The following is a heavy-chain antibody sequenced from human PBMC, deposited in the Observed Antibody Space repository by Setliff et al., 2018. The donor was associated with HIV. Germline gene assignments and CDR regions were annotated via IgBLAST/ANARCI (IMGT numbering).Heavy chain of an antibody. D-gene: IGHD5-12*01. CDR3: ARRSGFALDY. J-gene: IGHJ4*02. CDR1: GGSISSGGYS. V-gene: IGHV4-30-2*01. Sequence: SETLSLTCAVSGGSISSGGYSWTWIRQPPGKGLEWIGYIFHSGRIYYNPTLKSRVTMSVDRSKNQFSLKLSSVTAADTAVYYCARRSGFALDYWGQGTLVTVSS. CDR2: IFHSGRI.